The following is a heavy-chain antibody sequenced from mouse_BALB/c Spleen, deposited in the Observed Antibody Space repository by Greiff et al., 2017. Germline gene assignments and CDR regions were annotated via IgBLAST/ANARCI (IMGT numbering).Heavy chain of an antibody. CDR2: ISSGGST. J-gene: IGHJ3*01. CDR3: AREDYYGSSPAWFAY. CDR1: GFTFSSYA. Sequence: EVNVVESGGGLVKPGGSLKLSCAASGFTFSSYAMSWVRQTPEKRLEWVASISSGGSTYYPDSVKGRFTISRDNARNILYLQMSSLRSEDTAMYYCAREDYYGSSPAWFAYWGQGTLVTVSA. V-gene: IGHV5-6-5*01. D-gene: IGHD1-1*01.